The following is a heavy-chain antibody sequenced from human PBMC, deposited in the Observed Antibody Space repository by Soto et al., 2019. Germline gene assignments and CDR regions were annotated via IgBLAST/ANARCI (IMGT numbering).Heavy chain of an antibody. CDR2: IYPGDSDT. D-gene: IGHD3-22*01. V-gene: IGHV5-51*01. CDR1: GYRFTTYW. CDR3: ARLLDSTGYHASNDPCYM. J-gene: IGHJ3*02. Sequence: GESLKISCKGSGYRFTTYWIGWVRQMSGKGLEWMGIIYPGDSDTRYSPSFQGQVTISADKSISTAYLQWNTLKASDTAMYSCARLLDSTGYHASNDPCYMWGKGTMLTVSS.